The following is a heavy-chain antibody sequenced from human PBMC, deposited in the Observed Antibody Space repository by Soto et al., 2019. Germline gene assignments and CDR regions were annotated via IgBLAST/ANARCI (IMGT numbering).Heavy chain of an antibody. D-gene: IGHD6-13*01. J-gene: IGHJ6*02. CDR2: ISSSGSTI. V-gene: IGHV3-48*03. CDR3: ARDASSSWYFYYYGMDV. Sequence: PGGSLRLSCAASGFTFSSYEMNWVRQAPGKGLEWVSYISSSGSTIYYADSVKGRFTISRDNAKNSLYLQMNSLRAEDTAVYYCARDASSSWYFYYYGMDVWGQGTTVTVSS. CDR1: GFTFSSYE.